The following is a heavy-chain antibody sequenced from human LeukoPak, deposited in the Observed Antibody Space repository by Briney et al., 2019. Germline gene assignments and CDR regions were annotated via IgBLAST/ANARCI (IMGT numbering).Heavy chain of an antibody. CDR1: GFTFSDYT. J-gene: IGHJ4*02. CDR2: ISSSNSYI. CDR3: ATGNGGLFDY. V-gene: IGHV3-21*01. Sequence: GGSLRLSCAVSGFTFSDYTMNWVRQAPAKGLEWVSSISSSNSYIYYADSVKGRFTISRDNAKNSLYLQMNSLRAEDTAVYYCATGNGGLFDYWGQGTLVTVSS. D-gene: IGHD2-8*01.